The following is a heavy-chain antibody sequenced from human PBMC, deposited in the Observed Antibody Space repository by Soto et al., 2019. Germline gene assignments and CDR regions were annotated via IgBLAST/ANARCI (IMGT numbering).Heavy chain of an antibody. CDR2: IIPIFGTA. CDR1: GGTFSSYA. V-gene: IGHV1-69*13. D-gene: IGHD2-15*01. Sequence: SVKVSCKASGGTFSSYAISWVRQAPGQGLEWMGGIIPIFGTANYAQKFQGRVTITADESTSTAYMELSSLRSEDTAVYYCARARRVVVAATDGGYYYYSGMDVSGQGTTVTVSS. CDR3: ARARRVVVAATDGGYYYYSGMDV. J-gene: IGHJ6*02.